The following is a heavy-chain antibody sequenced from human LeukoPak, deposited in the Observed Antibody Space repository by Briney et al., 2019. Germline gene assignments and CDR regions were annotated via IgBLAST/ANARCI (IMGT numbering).Heavy chain of an antibody. J-gene: IGHJ4*02. CDR3: TTCPIVVVVAATWGCY. Sequence: GGSLRLSCAASGFTFSSYGMHWVRQAPGKGLEWVAVISYDGSNKYYADSVKGRFTISRDNSKNTLYLQMNSLKTEDTAVYYCTTCPIVVVVAATWGCYWGQGTLVTVSS. CDR1: GFTFSSYG. CDR2: ISYDGSNK. V-gene: IGHV3-30*03. D-gene: IGHD2-15*01.